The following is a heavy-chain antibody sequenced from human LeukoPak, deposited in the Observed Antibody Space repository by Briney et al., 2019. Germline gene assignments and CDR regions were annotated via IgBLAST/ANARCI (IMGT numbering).Heavy chain of an antibody. Sequence: ASAKVSCKASGYTFTSYYMHWVRQAPGQGLEWMGIINPSGGSTSYAQKFQGRVTMTRDTSTSTVYMELSSLRSEDTAVYYCAREMVKLYYGMDVWGQGTTVTVSS. V-gene: IGHV1-46*01. J-gene: IGHJ6*02. CDR1: GYTFTSYY. CDR2: INPSGGST. D-gene: IGHD2-21*01. CDR3: AREMVKLYYGMDV.